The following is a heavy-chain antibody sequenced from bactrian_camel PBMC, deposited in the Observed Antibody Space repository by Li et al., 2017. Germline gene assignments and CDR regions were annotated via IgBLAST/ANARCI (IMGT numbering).Heavy chain of an antibody. CDR3: AAAFSSFGTIDFAY. CDR1: GFTFSSYY. J-gene: IGHJ4*01. Sequence: VQLVESGGGSVQSGGSLRLSCVASGFTFSSYYMSWVRQAPGKGLEWVSSIYTAGGSTYYDDPVRGRFTISKDNAENTLYLQMDSLKPEDTAVYYCAAAFSSFGTIDFAYWGQGTQVTVS. CDR2: IYTAGGST. V-gene: IGHV3-2*01. D-gene: IGHD2*01.